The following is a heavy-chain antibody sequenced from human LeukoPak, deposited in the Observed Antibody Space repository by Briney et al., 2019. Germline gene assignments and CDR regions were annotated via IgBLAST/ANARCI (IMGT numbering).Heavy chain of an antibody. Sequence: PSQTLSLTCSVSGGSISSGDYYWSWIRQPPGKGLEWIGYIYQSGSTYYNSSLKSRVTISLDRSKNQFSLKLSSVAAADTAVFYCVRGAPFLSIAARVGAFDIWGQGTMVMVSS. J-gene: IGHJ3*02. CDR3: VRGAPFLSIAARVGAFDI. D-gene: IGHD6-6*01. V-gene: IGHV4-30-2*01. CDR2: IYQSGST. CDR1: GGSISSGDYY.